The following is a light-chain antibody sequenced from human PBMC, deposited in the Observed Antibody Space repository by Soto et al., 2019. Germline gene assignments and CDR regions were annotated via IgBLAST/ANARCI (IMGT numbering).Light chain of an antibody. CDR2: AAS. Sequence: DIPMTQSPSSLSASIGDRVTITCRASQDIRNDLVWYQQKPGKAPNRLIYAASTLQSGVPSRFSGSGSGTQFTLTISSLQPEDFATYYCLQHNAYPWAFGPGTKVEV. CDR3: LQHNAYPWA. V-gene: IGKV1-17*01. CDR1: QDIRND. J-gene: IGKJ1*01.